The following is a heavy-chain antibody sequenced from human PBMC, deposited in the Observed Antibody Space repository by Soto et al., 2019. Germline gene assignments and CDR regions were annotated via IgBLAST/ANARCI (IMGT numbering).Heavy chain of an antibody. CDR2: INPSDGNR. CDR3: ARDRLRRYDRSGFYS. D-gene: IGHD3-22*01. Sequence: AAVKVSCKACGGSFSLYGINWVRQAPGRGVEWMGWINPSDGNRNFAQKFEDRVTMTTATSTNTVFLELRSLKSDDTAIYYCARDRLRRYDRSGFYSRGPGTIVTLSS. CDR1: GGSFSLYG. V-gene: IGHV1-18*01. J-gene: IGHJ4*02.